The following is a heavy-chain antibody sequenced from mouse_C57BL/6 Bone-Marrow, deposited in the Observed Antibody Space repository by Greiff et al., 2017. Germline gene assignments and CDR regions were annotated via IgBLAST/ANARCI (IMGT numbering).Heavy chain of an antibody. Sequence: VQLQQSGAELARPGASVKLSCKASGYTFTSYGISWVKQRTGQGLEWIGEIYPRSGNTYYNEKFKGKATLTADKSSSTAYMELRSLTSEDSAVYFCARPGYYVGWYFDVWGTGNTVTVSS. D-gene: IGHD2-3*01. V-gene: IGHV1-81*01. CDR2: IYPRSGNT. CDR3: ARPGYYVGWYFDV. J-gene: IGHJ1*03. CDR1: GYTFTSYG.